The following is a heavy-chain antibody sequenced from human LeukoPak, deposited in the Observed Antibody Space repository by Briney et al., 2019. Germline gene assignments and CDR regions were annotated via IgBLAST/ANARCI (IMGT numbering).Heavy chain of an antibody. Sequence: GGSLRLSCAASGFTVSSNYMSWVRQAPGKGLGWVSSISSSSSYIYYADSVKGRFTISRDNAKNSLYLQMNSLRAEDTAVYYCAAGDSSGLIDYWGQGTLVTVSS. CDR2: ISSSSSYI. J-gene: IGHJ4*02. CDR1: GFTVSSNY. V-gene: IGHV3-21*01. D-gene: IGHD3-22*01. CDR3: AAGDSSGLIDY.